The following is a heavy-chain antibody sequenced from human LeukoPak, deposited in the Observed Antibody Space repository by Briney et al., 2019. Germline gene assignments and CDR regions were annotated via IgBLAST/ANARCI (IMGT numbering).Heavy chain of an antibody. CDR1: GFTFSTYG. V-gene: IGHV3-23*01. CDR2: ISGSGGSK. Sequence: GGSLRLSCAASGFTFSTYGMSWVRQAPGKGLEWVSAISGSGGSKDYADSVTGRFTISRDNSKNTLYLQMNSLRAEDTAVYYCAKDFVPRRVVIATPNWSDPWGQGTLVTVSS. D-gene: IGHD2-21*01. CDR3: AKDFVPRRVVIATPNWSDP. J-gene: IGHJ5*02.